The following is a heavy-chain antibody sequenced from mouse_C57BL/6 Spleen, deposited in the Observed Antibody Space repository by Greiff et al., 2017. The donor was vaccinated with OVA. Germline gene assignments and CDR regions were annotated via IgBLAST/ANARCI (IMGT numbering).Heavy chain of an antibody. CDR2: ISGGGGNT. D-gene: IGHD1-1*01. V-gene: IGHV5-9*01. CDR1: GFTFSSYT. Sequence: EVMLVESGGGLVKPGGSLKLSCAASGFTFSSYTMSWVRQTPEKRLEWVATISGGGGNTYYPDSVKGRFTISRDNAKNTLSLQMSSLRSEDTALYYCARQDYYGPYAMDYWGQGTSVTVSS. J-gene: IGHJ4*01. CDR3: ARQDYYGPYAMDY.